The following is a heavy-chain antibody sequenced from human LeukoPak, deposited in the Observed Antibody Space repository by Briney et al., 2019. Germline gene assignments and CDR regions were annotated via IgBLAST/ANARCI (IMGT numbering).Heavy chain of an antibody. CDR3: ASFSLTGTTSADY. Sequence: GGSLRVSCAASGFTVSSNYMSWVRQAPGKGLEWVSVIYSGGSTYYADSVKGRFTISRDNSKNTLYLQMNSLRAEDTAVYYCASFSLTGTTSADYCGQGTLVTVSP. CDR1: GFTVSSNY. D-gene: IGHD1-20*01. J-gene: IGHJ4*02. CDR2: IYSGGST. V-gene: IGHV3-66*02.